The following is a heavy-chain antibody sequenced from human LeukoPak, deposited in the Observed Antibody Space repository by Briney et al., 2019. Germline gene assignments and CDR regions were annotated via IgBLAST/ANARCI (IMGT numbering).Heavy chain of an antibody. Sequence: GGSLRLSCAASGFTFSSYGTHWVRQAPGKGLEWVAVISYDGNNQHYADSVKGRFTISRDKSKNTVYLQMNSLRAEDTAVYYCARATNYYDSSGYYPLLRYWGQGTLVTVSS. CDR1: GFTFSSYG. V-gene: IGHV3-30*03. CDR3: ARATNYYDSSGYYPLLRY. D-gene: IGHD3-22*01. CDR2: ISYDGNNQ. J-gene: IGHJ4*02.